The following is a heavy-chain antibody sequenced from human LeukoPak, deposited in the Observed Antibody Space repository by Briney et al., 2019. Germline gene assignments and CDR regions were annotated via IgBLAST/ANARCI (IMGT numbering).Heavy chain of an antibody. V-gene: IGHV3-23*01. D-gene: IGHD2-15*01. J-gene: IGHJ4*02. Sequence: GGSLRLSCAASGFTLSSYAMSWVRQIPGKGLEWVSAISGSDDGTYYADSVKGRFTVSRDNSRNTLYLQMNTLRAEDTAVYFCAKSPVSSCRGSFCYPFDYWGQGNLVTVSS. CDR3: AKSPVSSCRGSFCYPFDY. CDR1: GFTLSSYA. CDR2: ISGSDDGT.